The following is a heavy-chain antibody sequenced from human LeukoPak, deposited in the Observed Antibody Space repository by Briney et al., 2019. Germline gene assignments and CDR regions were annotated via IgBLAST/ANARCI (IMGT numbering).Heavy chain of an antibody. Sequence: AGGSLRLSCAASGFTFDDYGMSWVRQAPGKGLEWVSGINWNGGSTAYADSVKGRFTIPRDNAKNSLYLQMNSLRAEDTAFYYCARGGITIFGGIIYQDYWGQGTLVTVSS. CDR3: ARGGITIFGGIIYQDY. CDR2: INWNGGST. D-gene: IGHD3-3*01. V-gene: IGHV3-20*04. J-gene: IGHJ4*02. CDR1: GFTFDDYG.